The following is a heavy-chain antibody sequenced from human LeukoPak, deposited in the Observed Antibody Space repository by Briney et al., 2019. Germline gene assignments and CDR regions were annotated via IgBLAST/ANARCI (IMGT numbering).Heavy chain of an antibody. D-gene: IGHD3-16*01. CDR1: GFPVSSNY. CDR2: IYSGGST. V-gene: IGHV3-53*01. J-gene: IGHJ4*02. Sequence: TGGSLTLSCAVSGFPVSSNYMAWVRQAPGKGLEWLSVIYSGGSTYHADSVEGRFTISRDNSKNTLSLQMNSLRAEDTAVYYCARVRWIRNNFAYYFDYRGQGTLVTVSS. CDR3: ARVRWIRNNFAYYFDY.